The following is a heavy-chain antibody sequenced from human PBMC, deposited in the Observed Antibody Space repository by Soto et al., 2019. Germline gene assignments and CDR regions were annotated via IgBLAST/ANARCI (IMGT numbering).Heavy chain of an antibody. CDR1: GFTFSSYA. J-gene: IGHJ6*02. V-gene: IGHV3-30-3*01. CDR2: ISYDGSNK. CDR3: ARDPQEERLLDMDV. D-gene: IGHD3-3*01. Sequence: GGSLRLSCAASGFTFSSYAMHWVRQAPGKGLEWVAVISYDGSNKYYADSVKGRFTISRDNSKNTLYLQMNSLRAEDTAVYYCARDPQEERLLDMDVWGQGPTVTVS.